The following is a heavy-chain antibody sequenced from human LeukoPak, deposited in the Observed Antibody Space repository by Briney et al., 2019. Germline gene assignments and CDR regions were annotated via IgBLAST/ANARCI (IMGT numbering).Heavy chain of an antibody. J-gene: IGHJ3*02. V-gene: IGHV4-39*02. CDR3: ARDSHLWFGELSDAFDI. CDR1: GGSLSSSSYY. D-gene: IGHD3-10*01. Sequence: SETLSLTCTVSGGSLSSSSYYWGWLRQPPGTGLEWVGSIYYSGSTYYNPSLKSRVTISVHTSKKQFSLKLSSVTAADTAVYYCARDSHLWFGELSDAFDIWGQGTMVTVSS. CDR2: IYYSGST.